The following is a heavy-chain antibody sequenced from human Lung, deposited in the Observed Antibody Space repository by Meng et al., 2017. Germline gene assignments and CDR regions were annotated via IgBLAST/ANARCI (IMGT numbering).Heavy chain of an antibody. CDR3: ARFDISSSGRGDY. V-gene: IGHV4-4*02. CDR1: GGSITSSTW. CDR2: IFHSGST. J-gene: IGHJ4*02. D-gene: IGHD1-26*01. Sequence: QVQLHESGPGLVKPSGTLSLTCAVSGGSITSSTWWSWVRQTPGKGLEWVGEIFHSGSTNYNPPLESRVTISVDKSKNQFSLKVYSVTAADTATYYCARFDISSSGRGDYWGQGILVTVSS.